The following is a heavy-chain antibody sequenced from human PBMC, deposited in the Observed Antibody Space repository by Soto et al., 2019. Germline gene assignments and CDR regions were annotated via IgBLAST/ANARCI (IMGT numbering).Heavy chain of an antibody. CDR3: AKEAGGSYADY. Sequence: EVQLLESGGGLVQPGGSLRVSCAASGFTFGSYAMSWVRQAPGRGLEWVSAIRDSGGRTYYADSVKGRFTISRDNSKNTLYLQMNSLRAEDTALYYCAKEAGGSYADYWGQGTLVAVSS. J-gene: IGHJ4*02. V-gene: IGHV3-23*01. CDR2: IRDSGGRT. CDR1: GFTFGSYA. D-gene: IGHD1-26*01.